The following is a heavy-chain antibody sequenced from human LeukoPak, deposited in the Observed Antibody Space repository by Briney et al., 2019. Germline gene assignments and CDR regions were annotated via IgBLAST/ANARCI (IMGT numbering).Heavy chain of an antibody. CDR2: IIPIFGTA. CDR3: ARDPRSYYGSGEVYFDY. V-gene: IGHV1-69*13. Sequence: EASVKVSCKASGGTFSSYAISWVRQAPGQGLEWMGGIIPIFGTANYAQKFQGRVTITADESTSTAYMELSSLRSEDTAVYYCARDPRSYYGSGEVYFDYWGQGTLVTVSS. CDR1: GGTFSSYA. J-gene: IGHJ4*02. D-gene: IGHD3-10*01.